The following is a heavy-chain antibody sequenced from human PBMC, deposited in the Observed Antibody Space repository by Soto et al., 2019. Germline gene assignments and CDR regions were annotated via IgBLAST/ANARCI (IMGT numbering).Heavy chain of an antibody. Sequence: ASVKVSCKASGYTFTTYDISWVRQATGQGLEWMGWMNPYSGNTGYEQKSQGRVTVTRNTSISTVYMVLSGLSPDDTAVYYCARRKERSGPHYFDYWGQGSLVTVSS. V-gene: IGHV1-8*01. CDR3: ARRKERSGPHYFDY. CDR1: GYTFTTYD. CDR2: MNPYSGNT. J-gene: IGHJ4*02. D-gene: IGHD6-25*01.